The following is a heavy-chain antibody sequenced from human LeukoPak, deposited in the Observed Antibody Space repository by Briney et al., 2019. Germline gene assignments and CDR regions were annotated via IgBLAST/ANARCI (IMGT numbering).Heavy chain of an antibody. CDR3: ASDRYCSGGSCYGDAFDL. J-gene: IGHJ3*01. CDR2: MYSGGST. CDR1: GFTVRSNY. Sequence: GGSLRLSCTASGFTVRSNYMSWVRQSPRKGLEWVSIMYSGGSTDYADSVKGRFIISRDHSKNTLYLQMNSLRAEDTAVYYCASDRYCSGGSCYGDAFDLWGQGTMVTVSS. V-gene: IGHV3-53*01. D-gene: IGHD2-15*01.